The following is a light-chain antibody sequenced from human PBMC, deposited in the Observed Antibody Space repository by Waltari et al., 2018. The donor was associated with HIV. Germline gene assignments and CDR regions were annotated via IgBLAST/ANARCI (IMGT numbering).Light chain of an antibody. Sequence: QSVLTQPASVSGSPGQSITISCTGTNSDVGGYGYVSWYQQHPGKAPNLLIYEVTHRPAGISIRFSGSKSGNTASMTISGLQAEDEADYYCSSYTATTAILFGGGTKVTVL. CDR2: EVT. V-gene: IGLV2-14*01. CDR3: SSYTATTAIL. J-gene: IGLJ3*02. CDR1: NSDVGGYGY.